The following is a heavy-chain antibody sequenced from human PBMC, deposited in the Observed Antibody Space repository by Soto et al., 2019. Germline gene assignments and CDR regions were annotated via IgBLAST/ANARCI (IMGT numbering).Heavy chain of an antibody. V-gene: IGHV1-2*02. J-gene: IGHJ4*02. Sequence: ASVKVSCKTSGYIFLDHYVHWVRQAPGQGLEWMCWLNPRNGDTKYAQKFQGRVTMTRDTSTSTHYMELSGLTSEDTAVYYCARDFNPYYGPRSLNGFFDYWGQGTVVTVSS. CDR1: GYIFLDHY. CDR3: ARDFNPYYGPRSLNGFFDY. D-gene: IGHD3-10*01. CDR2: LNPRNGDT.